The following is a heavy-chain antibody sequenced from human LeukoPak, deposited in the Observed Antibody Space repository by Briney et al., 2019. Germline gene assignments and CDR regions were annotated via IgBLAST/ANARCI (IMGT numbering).Heavy chain of an antibody. J-gene: IGHJ4*02. CDR1: GGSISSYY. D-gene: IGHD2-15*01. V-gene: IGHV4-4*07. Sequence: PSETLSLTRTVSGGSISSYYWSWVRQPAGKGLEWIGRIYTSGSTDFNPSLKSRVTISVDTSKNQFSLKLSSVTAADTAVYYCARDPRGCTGGSCYSIWGQGTLVTVSS. CDR2: IYTSGST. CDR3: ARDPRGCTGGSCYSI.